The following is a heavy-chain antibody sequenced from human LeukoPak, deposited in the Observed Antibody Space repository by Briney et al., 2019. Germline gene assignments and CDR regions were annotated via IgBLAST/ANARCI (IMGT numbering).Heavy chain of an antibody. D-gene: IGHD5-18*01. CDR2: TYYRSKWYN. CDR1: GDSVFSNSS. CDR3: VRGGQGDGHSADEGFDI. Sequence: SQILSLTCAISGDSVFSNSSWNWIRQSPSRGLEWLGRTYYRSKWYNDYGVSVKSRININPDTSKNHFSLQLSSVTPEDTAVYYCVRGGQGDGHSADEGFDIWGQGTMVTVS. V-gene: IGHV6-1*01. J-gene: IGHJ3*02.